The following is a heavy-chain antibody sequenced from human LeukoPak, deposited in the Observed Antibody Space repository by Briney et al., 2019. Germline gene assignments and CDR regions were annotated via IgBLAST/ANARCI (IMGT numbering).Heavy chain of an antibody. D-gene: IGHD6-19*01. CDR2: IYYSGST. CDR1: GGSISSYY. CDR3: ARHGVYSSGWFLFDY. Sequence: PSETLSLTCTVSGGSISSYYWSWIRQPPGKGLEWIGNIYYSGSTNYNPSLKSRVTISVDTSKNQFSLKLSSVTAADTAVYYCARHGVYSSGWFLFDYWGQGTLVTVSS. V-gene: IGHV4-59*08. J-gene: IGHJ4*02.